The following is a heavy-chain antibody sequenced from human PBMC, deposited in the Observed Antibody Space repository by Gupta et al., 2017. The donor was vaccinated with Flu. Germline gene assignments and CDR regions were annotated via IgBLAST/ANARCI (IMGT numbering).Heavy chain of an antibody. Sequence: EVQLVESGGGLVKPGGSLSLSCAASGSTFSSYDMSWVRQAPGRGLEWVSFISSSASTYYGDPVRGRFTISRDNAKNSLYLQMSGLRDEDTAVYYCARGHWDNWGQGTLVTVSS. CDR1: GSTFSSYD. J-gene: IGHJ4*02. V-gene: IGHV3-48*03. CDR2: ISSSAST. CDR3: ARGHWDN.